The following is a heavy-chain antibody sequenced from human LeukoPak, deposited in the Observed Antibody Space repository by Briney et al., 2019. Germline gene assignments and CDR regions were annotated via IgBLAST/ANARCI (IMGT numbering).Heavy chain of an antibody. CDR3: ARGAVAGPSVNFDY. CDR2: IYHSGST. J-gene: IGHJ4*02. CDR1: GYSISSSYY. V-gene: IGHV4-38-2*01. Sequence: SETLSLTCAVPGYSISSSYYWGWIRQPPGKGLEWIGSIYHSGSTYYNPSLKSRLTISLDTSKNQFSLKLSSVTAADTAVYFCARGAVAGPSVNFDYWGQGTLVTVSS. D-gene: IGHD6-19*01.